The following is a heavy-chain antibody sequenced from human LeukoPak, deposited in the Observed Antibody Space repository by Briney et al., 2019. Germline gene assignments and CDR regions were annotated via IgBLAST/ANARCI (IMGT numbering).Heavy chain of an antibody. D-gene: IGHD5-24*01. CDR2: IYPGDSDT. J-gene: IGHJ4*02. Sequence: GGSLKISCKGSGYSFTSYWIGWVRQMPGKGLEWMWIIYPGDSDTRYSPSFQGQVTISSDQTISTAYLQWSSLKASDSAMYYCAAVEMGDFDYWGRGTLVTVSS. CDR3: AAVEMGDFDY. V-gene: IGHV5-51*01. CDR1: GYSFTSYW.